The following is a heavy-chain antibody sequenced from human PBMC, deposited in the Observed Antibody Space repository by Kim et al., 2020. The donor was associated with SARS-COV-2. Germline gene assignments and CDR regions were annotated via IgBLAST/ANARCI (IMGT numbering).Heavy chain of an antibody. J-gene: IGHJ4*02. CDR1: GGSISSGSYY. Sequence: SETLSLTCTVSGGSISSGSYYWSWIRQPAGKGLEWIGRIYTSGSTNYNPSLKSRVTISVDTSKNQFSLKLSSVTAADTAVYYCAREVRGYSYGHEDYWGQGTLVTVSS. V-gene: IGHV4-61*02. CDR3: AREVRGYSYGHEDY. CDR2: IYTSGST. D-gene: IGHD5-18*01.